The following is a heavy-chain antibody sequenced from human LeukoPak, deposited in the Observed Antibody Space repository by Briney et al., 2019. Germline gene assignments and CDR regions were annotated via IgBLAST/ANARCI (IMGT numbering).Heavy chain of an antibody. J-gene: IGHJ5*02. Sequence: SETLSLTCTVSGRSISSYYWSWIRQPAGKGLEWIGRIYTSGSTNYNPSLKSRVTMSVDTSKNQSSLKLTSVTAADTAVYYCARRGSSSWYFDWFDPWGQGTLVTVSS. CDR2: IYTSGST. V-gene: IGHV4-4*07. CDR1: GRSISSYY. D-gene: IGHD6-13*01. CDR3: ARRGSSSWYFDWFDP.